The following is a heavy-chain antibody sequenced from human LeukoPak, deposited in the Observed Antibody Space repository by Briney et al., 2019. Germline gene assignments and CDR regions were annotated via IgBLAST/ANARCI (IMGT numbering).Heavy chain of an antibody. Sequence: GGSLRLSCAASGFTFSNYGMNWVRQAPGKGLEWISSITTAGTFKYYADSLRGRFTISRDNAKNSLFLQMDGLRAEDTAVYYCARGPPLFDPWGQGTLVAVSS. CDR3: ARGPPLFDP. J-gene: IGHJ5*02. CDR2: ITTAGTFK. V-gene: IGHV3-21*01. CDR1: GFTFSNYG.